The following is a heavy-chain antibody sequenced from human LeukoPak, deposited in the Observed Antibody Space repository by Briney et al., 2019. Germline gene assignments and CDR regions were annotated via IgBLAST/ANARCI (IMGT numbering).Heavy chain of an antibody. D-gene: IGHD3-3*01. CDR2: INPNSGGT. Sequence: ASVKVSCKASGYTFTGYYMHWVRQAPGQGLEWMGWINPNSGGTNYAQRFQGRVTMTRDTSISTAYMELSRLRSDDTAVYYCARSSGGVLRFLEWLLFFDYWGQGTLVTVSS. J-gene: IGHJ4*02. V-gene: IGHV1-2*02. CDR3: ARSSGGVLRFLEWLLFFDY. CDR1: GYTFTGYY.